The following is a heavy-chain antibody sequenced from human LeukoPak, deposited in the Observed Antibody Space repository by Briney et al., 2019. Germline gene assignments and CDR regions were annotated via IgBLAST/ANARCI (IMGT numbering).Heavy chain of an antibody. CDR3: VKYSSGWYYDY. D-gene: IGHD6-19*01. CDR1: GFTFSKYA. V-gene: IGHV3-64D*09. J-gene: IGHJ4*02. CDR2: INDNGRST. Sequence: GGSLRLSCSASGFTFSKYAMHWVRQAPGKGPEYVSAINDNGRSTYYADSVKGRFSISIDKSKSTLYLQMSSLRTEDTAVYYCVKYSSGWYYDYWGQGTLVTVSS.